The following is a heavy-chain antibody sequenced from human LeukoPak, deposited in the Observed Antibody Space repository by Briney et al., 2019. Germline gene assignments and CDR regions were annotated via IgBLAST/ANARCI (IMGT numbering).Heavy chain of an antibody. Sequence: ASVKVSCKVSGYTLTQVSIHWVRQAPGKGLEWMGGFDPVEDETIYAQKFQGRVTMTEDTSTDIAYMELSSLRSEDTAVYYCASGGGWSRDFGYWGQGTLVTVSS. CDR2: FDPVEDET. D-gene: IGHD6-19*01. CDR3: ASGGGWSRDFGY. J-gene: IGHJ4*02. CDR1: GYTLTQVS. V-gene: IGHV1-24*01.